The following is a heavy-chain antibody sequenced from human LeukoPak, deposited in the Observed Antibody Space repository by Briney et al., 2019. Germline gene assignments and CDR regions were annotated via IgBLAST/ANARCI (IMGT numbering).Heavy chain of an antibody. CDR1: GFTCSSYN. V-gene: IGHV3-21*01. D-gene: IGHD6-13*01. CDR2: ISSSSSYI. CDR3: ARDRGSRGCSSSWYSDY. J-gene: IGHJ4*02. Sequence: GGSLRLSCAASGFTCSSYNMNWVRQAPGKGLEWVSSISSSSSYIYYADSVKGRFTISRDNAKNSLYLQMNSLRAEDTAVYYCARDRGSRGCSSSWYSDYWGQGTLVTVSS.